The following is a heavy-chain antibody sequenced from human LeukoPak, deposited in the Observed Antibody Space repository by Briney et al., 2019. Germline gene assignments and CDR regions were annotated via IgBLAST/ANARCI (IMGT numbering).Heavy chain of an antibody. CDR2: ISYDGNNK. J-gene: IGHJ1*01. Sequence: GGSLRLSCAASGFTFSSYAMHWVRQAPGKGLEWVAVISYDGNNKHYVDSVKGRFTISRDNSKNTVYLQMNSLRAEDTAVYYCARADWWEPPGYFQHWGQGTLVTVSS. CDR3: ARADWWEPPGYFQH. CDR1: GFTFSSYA. D-gene: IGHD1-26*01. V-gene: IGHV3-30-3*01.